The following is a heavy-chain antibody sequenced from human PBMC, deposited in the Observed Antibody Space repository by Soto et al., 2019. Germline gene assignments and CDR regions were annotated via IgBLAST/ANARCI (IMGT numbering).Heavy chain of an antibody. Sequence: QGQLVESGGGVVQPGRSLRVSCAASGFTFSSYGMHWVRQPPGKVLEWVAVVSYDGANEAYADSVKGRFTVSRDNSKNTVFLQMNSLRAEDTAVYYCAKSKSGVGPYKLQSFFDYWGQGALVAVSS. V-gene: IGHV3-30*18. D-gene: IGHD1-1*01. CDR3: AKSKSGVGPYKLQSFFDY. CDR1: GFTFSSYG. CDR2: VSYDGANE. J-gene: IGHJ4*02.